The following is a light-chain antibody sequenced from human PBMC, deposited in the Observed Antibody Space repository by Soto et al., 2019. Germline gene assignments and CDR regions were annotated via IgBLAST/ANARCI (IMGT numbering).Light chain of an antibody. J-gene: IGKJ1*01. CDR2: KAS. CDR1: QSISSW. Sequence: DIQMTQSPSTLSASVGDRVTITCRASQSISSWLAWYQQKPGKAPKLLIYKASSLDSGVPSRLSGSGSGTEFTLTISSLQPDDFATYYCQQYNSYWTFGQGTKVEIK. CDR3: QQYNSYWT. V-gene: IGKV1-5*03.